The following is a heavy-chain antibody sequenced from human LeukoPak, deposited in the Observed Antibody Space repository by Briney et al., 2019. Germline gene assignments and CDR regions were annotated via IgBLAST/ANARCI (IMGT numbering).Heavy chain of an antibody. D-gene: IGHD5-18*01. CDR1: GGTFSSYA. V-gene: IGHV1-69*04. CDR2: IIPILGIA. CDR3: ARGHSGYGYGYLDS. Sequence: ASVKVSCKASGGTFSSYAISWVRQAPGQGLEWMGRIIPILGIANYAQKFQGRVTITADKSTSTAYMELSSLRSEDTAVYFCARGHSGYGYGYLDSWGHGTLVTVSA. J-gene: IGHJ5*01.